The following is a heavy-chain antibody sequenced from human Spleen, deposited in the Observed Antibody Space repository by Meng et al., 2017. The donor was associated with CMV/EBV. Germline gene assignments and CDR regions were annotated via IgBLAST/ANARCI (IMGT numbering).Heavy chain of an antibody. V-gene: IGHV3-23*01. CDR2: VSGSGGAT. CDR3: AKDQEAVAGFDFDY. Sequence: GGSLRLSCAASGFTFSGYAMNWVRQAPGKGLEWVSAVSGSGGATFYADSVRGRFTISRDNSKNTVYLQMNSLRAEDTAVYYCAKDQEAVAGFDFDYWGQGMLVTVSS. CDR1: GFTFSGYA. D-gene: IGHD6-19*01. J-gene: IGHJ4*02.